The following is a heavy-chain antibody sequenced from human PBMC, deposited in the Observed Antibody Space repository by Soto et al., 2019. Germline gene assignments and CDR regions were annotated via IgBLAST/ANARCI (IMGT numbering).Heavy chain of an antibody. Sequence: SETLSLTCSVSGASVSSGSFYWSWIRQPPGKGLEWIGFIYNNETFNYNPSLKSRVTLSVDTSKHQFSLKLSSVTAADTAVYYCARVPLRYRSSHNFDSWGQGALVTVSS. V-gene: IGHV4-61*01. J-gene: IGHJ4*02. CDR1: GASVSSGSFY. CDR3: ARVPLRYRSSHNFDS. CDR2: IYNNETF. D-gene: IGHD6-19*01.